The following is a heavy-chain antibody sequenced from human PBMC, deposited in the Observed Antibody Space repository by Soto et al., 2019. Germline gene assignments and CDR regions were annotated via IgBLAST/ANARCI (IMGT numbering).Heavy chain of an antibody. Sequence: ETLSLTCTISGGSISGFYWGWIRQPPGKGLEWIGNIYYSGSANYDPSLRSRVTISLNTSKNQFSLNLNSVTAADTAIYYCXXXXXXXGDXYXLDXWGXXXXVTXS. J-gene: IGHJ4*01. CDR2: IYYSGSA. CDR1: GGSISGFY. D-gene: IGHD2-21*02. CDR3: XXXXXXXGDXYXLDX. V-gene: IGHV4-59*01.